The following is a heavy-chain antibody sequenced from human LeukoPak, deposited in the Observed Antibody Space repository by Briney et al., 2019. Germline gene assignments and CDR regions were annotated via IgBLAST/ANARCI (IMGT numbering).Heavy chain of an antibody. CDR2: INHSGST. CDR3: ARGGRRGRYYYYYGMDV. J-gene: IGHJ6*02. Sequence: RTSETLSLTCAVYGGSFSGYYWSWIRQPPGKGLEWIGEINHSGSTNYNPSLKSRVTISVDTSKNQFSLKLSSVTAADTAVYYCARGGRRGRYYYYYGMDVWGQGTTVTVSS. V-gene: IGHV4-34*01. CDR1: GGSFSGYY. D-gene: IGHD1-26*01.